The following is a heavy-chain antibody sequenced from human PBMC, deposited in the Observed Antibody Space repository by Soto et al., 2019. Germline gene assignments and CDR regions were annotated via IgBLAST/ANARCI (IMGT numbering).Heavy chain of an antibody. CDR2: ISYDGSNK. D-gene: IGHD6-6*01. J-gene: IGHJ6*02. CDR3: AKAGIAARRSNYYYGMDA. V-gene: IGHV3-30*18. CDR1: GFTFSSYG. Sequence: GGSLRLSCAASGFTFSSYGMHWVRQAPGKGLEWVAVISYDGSNKYYADSVKGRFTISRDNSKNTLYLQMNSLRAEDTAVYYCAKAGIAARRSNYYYGMDAWGQGTTVTGSS.